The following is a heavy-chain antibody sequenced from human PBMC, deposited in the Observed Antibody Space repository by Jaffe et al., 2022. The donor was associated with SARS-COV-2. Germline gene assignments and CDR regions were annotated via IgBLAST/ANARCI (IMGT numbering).Heavy chain of an antibody. V-gene: IGHV4-39*01. Sequence: QLQLQESGPGLVKPSETLSLTCTVSGGSISSSSYYWGWIRQPPGKGLEWIGSIYYSGSTYYNPSLKSRVTISVDTSKNQFSLKLSSVTAADTAVYYCASQDIVVVVAATFPNWFDPWGQGTLVTVSS. CDR2: IYYSGST. J-gene: IGHJ5*02. CDR3: ASQDIVVVVAATFPNWFDP. CDR1: GGSISSSSYY. D-gene: IGHD2-15*01.